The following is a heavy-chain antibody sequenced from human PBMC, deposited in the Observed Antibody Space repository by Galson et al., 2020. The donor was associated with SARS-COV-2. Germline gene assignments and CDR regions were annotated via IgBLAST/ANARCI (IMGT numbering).Heavy chain of an antibody. J-gene: IGHJ6*02. CDR2: ISWDGAFT. Sequence: GGSLRLSCAASGFTFEDYAMHWVRQARGKGLEWVSHISWDGAFTYYADFAKGRFIISRDNSKNSLYLQMNSLRGEDTALYYCARSGYTYGHPDYYYYGMDVWGQGTTVTVSS. D-gene: IGHD5-18*01. CDR1: GFTFEDYA. V-gene: IGHV3-43D*03. CDR3: ARSGYTYGHPDYYYYGMDV.